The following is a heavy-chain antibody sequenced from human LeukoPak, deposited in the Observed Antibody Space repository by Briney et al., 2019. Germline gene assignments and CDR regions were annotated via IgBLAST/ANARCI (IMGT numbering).Heavy chain of an antibody. CDR2: ISAYNGNT. J-gene: IGHJ6*03. CDR3: ARVRRAGTLYYYYYYMDV. V-gene: IGHV1-18*01. D-gene: IGHD1-1*01. Sequence: GASVKVSCKASGYTFTSYGISWVRQAPGQGLEWMGWISAYNGNTNYAQKLQGRVTMTTDTSTSTAYMELSSLRSEDTAVYYCARVRRAGTLYYYYYYMDVWGKGTTVTISS. CDR1: GYTFTSYG.